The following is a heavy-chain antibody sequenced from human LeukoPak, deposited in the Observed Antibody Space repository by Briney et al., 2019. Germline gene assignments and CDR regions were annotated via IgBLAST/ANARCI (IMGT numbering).Heavy chain of an antibody. CDR3: ARGPSAILTGFPFDY. CDR1: GYTFTSYD. J-gene: IGHJ4*02. D-gene: IGHD3-9*01. Sequence: ASVKVSCKASGYTFTSYDINWVRQATGQGLEWMGWINPNSGYSDYAQNFQGRVAMTRDTSISTAYIELTRLTSDDTAFYFCARGPSAILTGFPFDYWGQGTLVTVSS. V-gene: IGHV1-8*01. CDR2: INPNSGYS.